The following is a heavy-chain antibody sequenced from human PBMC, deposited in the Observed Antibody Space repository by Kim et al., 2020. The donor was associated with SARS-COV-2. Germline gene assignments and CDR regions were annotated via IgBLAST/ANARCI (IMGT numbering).Heavy chain of an antibody. CDR2: ISGSGGST. J-gene: IGHJ4*02. Sequence: GGSLRLSCAASGFTFSSYAMSWVRQAPGKGLEWVSAISGSGGSTYYADSVKGRFTISRDNFKNTLYLQMNSLRAEDTAVYYCAKSPWFGELLSGDYWGQGTLVTVSS. D-gene: IGHD3-10*01. V-gene: IGHV3-23*01. CDR3: AKSPWFGELLSGDY. CDR1: GFTFSSYA.